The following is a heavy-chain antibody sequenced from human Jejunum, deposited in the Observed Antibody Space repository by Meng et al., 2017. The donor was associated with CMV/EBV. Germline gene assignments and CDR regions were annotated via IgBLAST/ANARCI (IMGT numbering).Heavy chain of an antibody. Sequence: QGLLVQSGAEGKKPGASVKISGKASGYTFSDYYLHWVRQAPGQGLEWMGWINPKSGDTNYAQKFQGRVTMTRDTSITTAYMELSRLTSDDTAVYYCATDRGGGMCYGRAFDYWGQGTLVTVSS. CDR2: INPKSGDT. D-gene: IGHD2-15*01. CDR3: ATDRGGGMCYGRAFDY. V-gene: IGHV1-2*02. J-gene: IGHJ4*02. CDR1: GYTFSDYY.